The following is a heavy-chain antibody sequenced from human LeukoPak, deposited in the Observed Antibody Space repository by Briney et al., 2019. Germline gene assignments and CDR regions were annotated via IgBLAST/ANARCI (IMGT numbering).Heavy chain of an antibody. CDR2: ISSNGGST. CDR3: ARGPLYCSSTSCPSLGGLYYMDV. Sequence: GGSLRLSCAASGFTFSSYAMHWVRQAPGKGLEYVSAISSNGGSTYYANSVKGRFTISRDNSKNTLYLQMGSLRAEDMAVYYCARGPLYCSSTSCPSLGGLYYMDVWGKGTTVTVSS. J-gene: IGHJ6*03. V-gene: IGHV3-64*01. CDR1: GFTFSSYA. D-gene: IGHD2-2*01.